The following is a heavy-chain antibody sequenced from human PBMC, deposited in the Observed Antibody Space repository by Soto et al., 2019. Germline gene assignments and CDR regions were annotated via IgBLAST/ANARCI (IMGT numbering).Heavy chain of an antibody. D-gene: IGHD2-21*02. CDR2: MNPNSRTT. CDR1: GYTFTSYD. J-gene: IGHJ4*02. CDR3: ARGCGADCYSFSDH. Sequence: QVQLVQSGAEVKKPGASVKVSCKASGYTFTSYDINWVRQATGQGLEWMGWMNPNSRTTGYAQRFQGRVSMTRNTSITTAYMELSSLRSEDTAVYYCARGCGADCYSFSDHWGQGTLVTVSS. V-gene: IGHV1-8*01.